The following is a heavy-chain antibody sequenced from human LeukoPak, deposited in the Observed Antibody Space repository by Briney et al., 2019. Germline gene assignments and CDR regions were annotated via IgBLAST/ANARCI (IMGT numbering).Heavy chain of an antibody. J-gene: IGHJ6*03. CDR1: GGTFSSYA. CDR2: IIPIFGTA. V-gene: IGHV1-69*06. D-gene: IGHD5-24*01. Sequence: ASVKVSCKASGGTFSSYAISWVRQAPGQGLEWMGGIIPIFGTANYAQKFQGRVTITADKSTSTAYMELSSLRSEDTAVYYCARGGVSEMATITDYYYYYMDVWGKGTTVTVSS. CDR3: ARGGVSEMATITDYYYYYMDV.